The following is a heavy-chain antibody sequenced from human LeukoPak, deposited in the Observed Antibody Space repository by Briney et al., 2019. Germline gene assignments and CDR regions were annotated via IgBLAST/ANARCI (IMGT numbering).Heavy chain of an antibody. CDR2: TNSGGTST. D-gene: IGHD2-8*01. J-gene: IGHJ4*02. CDR3: AKQSYARSLGE. Sequence: GGSLRLSCATSGFPFSDFSMSWVRQAPGKGLEWISTTNSGGTSTYYAESVKGRFTISRDNSKNTLYLQMSSLRVEDTAVYCCAKQSYARSLGEGGPGTLVSVSS. CDR1: GFPFSDFS. V-gene: IGHV3-23*01.